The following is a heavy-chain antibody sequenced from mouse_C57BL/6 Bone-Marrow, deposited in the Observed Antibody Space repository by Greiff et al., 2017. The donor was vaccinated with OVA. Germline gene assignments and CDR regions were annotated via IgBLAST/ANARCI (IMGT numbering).Heavy chain of an antibody. CDR1: GYTFTSYW. CDR3: ARRLGRDFDY. V-gene: IGHV1-61*01. D-gene: IGHD4-1*01. CDR2: IYPSDSET. J-gene: IGHJ2*01. Sequence: VQLQQSGPELVKPGASVKLSCKASGYTFTSYWMDWVKQRPGQGLEWIGNIYPSDSETHYNQKFKDKATLTVDKSSSTAYMQLSSLTSEDSAVYYCARRLGRDFDYWGQGTTLTVSS.